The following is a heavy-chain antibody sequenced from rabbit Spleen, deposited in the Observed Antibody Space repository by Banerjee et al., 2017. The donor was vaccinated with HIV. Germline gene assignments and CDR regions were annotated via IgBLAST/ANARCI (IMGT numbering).Heavy chain of an antibody. D-gene: IGHD1-1*01. CDR1: GFSFSSNW. CDR2: IDAGYRGST. J-gene: IGHJ4*01. Sequence: QEQLVESGGGLVKPEGSLKLSCTVSGFSFSSNWICWVRQAPGKGLEWIACIDAGYRGSTYYASWAKGRFTISKTSSTTVTLQMTSLTAADTATYFCARGIYGSGSGPYYFNLWGQGTLVTVS. CDR3: ARGIYGSGSGPYYFNL. V-gene: IGHV1S45*01.